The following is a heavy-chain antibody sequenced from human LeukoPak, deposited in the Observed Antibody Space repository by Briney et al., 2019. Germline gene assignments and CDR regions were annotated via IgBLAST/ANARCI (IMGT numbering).Heavy chain of an antibody. CDR3: WADYYYYYMDV. Sequence: GGSLRLSCAASGFTFSGYAMSWVRQAPGKGLEWVSAISGSGGSTYYADSVKGRFTISRDNSKNTLYLQMNSLRAEDTAVYYCWADYYYYYMDVWGKGTTVTVSS. J-gene: IGHJ6*03. CDR1: GFTFSGYA. CDR2: ISGSGGST. V-gene: IGHV3-23*01.